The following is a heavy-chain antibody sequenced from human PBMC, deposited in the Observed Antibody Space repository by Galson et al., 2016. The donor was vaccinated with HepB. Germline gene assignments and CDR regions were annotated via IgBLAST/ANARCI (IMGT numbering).Heavy chain of an antibody. CDR3: TTVLRKSRAADY. CDR2: MKSQSDGGTT. Sequence: SLRLSCAASGFTFTNAWMTWVRQAPGKGLEWVGRMKSQSDGGTTYYAAPVKGRFTISRDDSQNTLYLQMNSLKTEDTAVYYCTTVLRKSRAADYWGQGTLVTVSS. J-gene: IGHJ4*02. V-gene: IGHV3-15*01. CDR1: GFTFTNAW.